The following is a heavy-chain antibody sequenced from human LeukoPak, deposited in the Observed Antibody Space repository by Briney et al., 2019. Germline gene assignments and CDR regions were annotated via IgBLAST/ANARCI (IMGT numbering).Heavy chain of an antibody. Sequence: SETLSLTFTVSGGSISSYYWSWIRQPPGKGLEWIGYIYYSGSTNYNPSLKSRVTISVDTSKNQFSLKLSSVTAADTAVYYCARDRGGELYPAYFDYWGQGTLVTVSS. J-gene: IGHJ4*02. D-gene: IGHD3-16*01. CDR3: ARDRGGELYPAYFDY. V-gene: IGHV4-59*12. CDR2: IYYSGST. CDR1: GGSISSYY.